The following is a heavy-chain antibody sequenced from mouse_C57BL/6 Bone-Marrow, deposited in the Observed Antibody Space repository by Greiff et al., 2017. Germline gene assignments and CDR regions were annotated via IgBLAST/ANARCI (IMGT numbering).Heavy chain of an antibody. Sequence: DVQLQESGGDLVTPGGSLKLSCAASGFTFSSYGMSWVRQTPDKRLEWVATISSGGSYTYYPDSVTGRFTISRDNAKNTLYLQMSSLKSEDTAMYYCARRGYAWFACWGQGTLVTVSA. CDR2: ISSGGSYT. D-gene: IGHD3-1*01. J-gene: IGHJ3*01. CDR1: GFTFSSYG. V-gene: IGHV5-6*01. CDR3: ARRGYAWFAC.